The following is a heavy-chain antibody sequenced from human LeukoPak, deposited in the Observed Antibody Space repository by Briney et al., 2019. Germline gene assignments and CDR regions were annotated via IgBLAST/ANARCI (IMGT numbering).Heavy chain of an antibody. CDR3: ARVNYYYYYGMDV. Sequence: GGSLRLSCAASGFTFSSYAMHWVRQAPGKGLEWVAVISYDGSNKYYADSVKGRFTISRDNSKNTLYVQMNSLRAEDTAVYYCARVNYYYYYGMDVWGQGTTVTVSS. J-gene: IGHJ6*02. CDR1: GFTFSSYA. CDR2: ISYDGSNK. V-gene: IGHV3-30-3*01.